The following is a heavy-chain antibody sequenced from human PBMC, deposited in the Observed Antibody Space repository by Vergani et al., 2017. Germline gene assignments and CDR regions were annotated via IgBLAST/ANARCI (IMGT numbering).Heavy chain of an antibody. V-gene: IGHV4-39*01. J-gene: IGHJ5*02. CDR3: VRHGYRSVIVWFDP. CDR2: VYYLGNP. Sequence: QLQLQESGPGLLKPSETLSLTCVVSGGSVNNDSNFWGWIRQAPGKGLEHIASVYYLGNPYYNPSVKSRVSVSVETSKNQFSLNFSYVTAADTAVYYCVRHGYRSVIVWFDPWSQGPLVTVSS. D-gene: IGHD5-24*01. CDR1: GGSVNNDSNF.